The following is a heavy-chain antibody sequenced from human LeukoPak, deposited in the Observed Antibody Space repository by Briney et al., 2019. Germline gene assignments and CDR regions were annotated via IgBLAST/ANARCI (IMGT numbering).Heavy chain of an antibody. CDR2: IIPIFGTA. CDR1: GGTFSSYA. J-gene: IGHJ4*02. D-gene: IGHD6-19*01. CDR3: AREKYSSGWYYFDY. V-gene: IGHV1-69*05. Sequence: ASVKVSCKASGGTFSSYAISWVRQAPGQGLEWMGGIIPIFGTANYAQKLQGRVTMTTDTSTSTAYMELRSLRSDDTAVYYCAREKYSSGWYYFDYWGQGTLVTVSS.